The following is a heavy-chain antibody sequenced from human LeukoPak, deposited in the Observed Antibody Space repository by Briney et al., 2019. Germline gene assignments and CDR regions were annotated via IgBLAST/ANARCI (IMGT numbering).Heavy chain of an antibody. CDR2: INWNGGDK. CDR1: GFSFHGDG. CDR3: ARSPEWDPRQLGFKYFDY. Sequence: PGGSLRLSCAASGFSFHGDGMGGVGQAPGKGLEGVSGINWNGGDKRYADSVRGRFTISRDNAKNSLYLHMNSLRGEDTALYYCARSPEWDPRQLGFKYFDYWGQGTLVTVSS. J-gene: IGHJ4*02. V-gene: IGHV3-20*04. D-gene: IGHD1-26*01.